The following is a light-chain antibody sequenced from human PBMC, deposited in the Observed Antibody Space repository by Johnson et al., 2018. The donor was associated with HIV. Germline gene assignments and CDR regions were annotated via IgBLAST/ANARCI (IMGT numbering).Light chain of an antibody. CDR2: DNN. V-gene: IGLV1-51*01. Sequence: QSMLTQPPSVSAAPGQKVTISCSGSSSNIGNNYVSWYQQVPGTAPKLLIFDNNKRPSGIPDRFSGSKSGTSATLGITGLQTGDEADYYCATWDSSLSAGRVFGTVTKVTVL. CDR3: ATWDSSLSAGRV. J-gene: IGLJ1*01. CDR1: SSNIGNNY.